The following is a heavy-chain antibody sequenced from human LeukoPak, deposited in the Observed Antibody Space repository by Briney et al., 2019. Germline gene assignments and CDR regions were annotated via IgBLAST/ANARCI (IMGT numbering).Heavy chain of an antibody. Sequence: GGSLRLSCAASGSTFSSYEMNWVRQAPGKGLEWVSYISSSGSTIYYADSVEGRFTISRDNAKNSLYLQMNSLRAEDTAVYYCARDRYYDSSGYPDAFDIWGQGTMVTVSS. CDR3: ARDRYYDSSGYPDAFDI. CDR1: GSTFSSYE. CDR2: ISSSGSTI. V-gene: IGHV3-48*03. J-gene: IGHJ3*02. D-gene: IGHD3-22*01.